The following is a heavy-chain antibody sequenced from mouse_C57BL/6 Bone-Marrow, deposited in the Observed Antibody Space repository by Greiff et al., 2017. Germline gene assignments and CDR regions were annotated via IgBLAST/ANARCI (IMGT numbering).Heavy chain of an antibody. V-gene: IGHV1-52*01. J-gene: IGHJ3*01. Sequence: QVQLQQPGAELVRPGSSVKLSCKASGYTFTSYWMHWVKQRPIQGLEWIGNIDPSDSETHYNQKFKDKATVTVDKSSSTAYMRLSSLTSEGSAVYYCARGSYSAWFAYWGQGTLVTVSA. D-gene: IGHD1-1*01. CDR2: IDPSDSET. CDR3: ARGSYSAWFAY. CDR1: GYTFTSYW.